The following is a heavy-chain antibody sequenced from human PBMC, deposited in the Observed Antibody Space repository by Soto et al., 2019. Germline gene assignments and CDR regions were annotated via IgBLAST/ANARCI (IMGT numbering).Heavy chain of an antibody. J-gene: IGHJ3*01. V-gene: IGHV4-4*02. CDR3: ARRYFYENQGVFDV. CDR1: GGSINGSNW. Sequence: QVRLQGSGPGLVAPSGTLYLTCAVSGGSINGSNWWGWVRQSPGKGLEWMGAIYQSGSTKYNPSFRSRFTVSIDKPKSQFSLKLTSVTAADSAVYYCARRYFYENQGVFDVWDQGTKVTVSS. D-gene: IGHD3-22*01. CDR2: IYQSGST.